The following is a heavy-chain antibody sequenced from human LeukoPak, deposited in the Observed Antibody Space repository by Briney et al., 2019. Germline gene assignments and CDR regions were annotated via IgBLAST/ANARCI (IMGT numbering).Heavy chain of an antibody. Sequence: GESLKISCKGSGYSFTSYWIGWVRQMPGKGLEWMGIIYPGDSDTRYSPSFQGQVTISADKSISTAYLQWSSLKASDTAMYYCARQYNDLWSSGAFYYFDYWGQGTLVTVSS. CDR2: IYPGDSDT. CDR3: ARQYNDLWSSGAFYYFDY. CDR1: GYSFTSYW. J-gene: IGHJ4*02. D-gene: IGHD3-3*01. V-gene: IGHV5-51*01.